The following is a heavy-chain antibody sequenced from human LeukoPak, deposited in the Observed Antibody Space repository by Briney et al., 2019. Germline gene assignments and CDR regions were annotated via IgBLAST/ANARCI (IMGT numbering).Heavy chain of an antibody. J-gene: IGHJ5*02. CDR2: INHSGST. CDR3: ARGPPPTYRPQNWFAP. Sequence: MPSETLSLTCAVYGGSFSGYYWSWIRQPPGKGLEWIGEINHSGSTNYNPSLKSRVTISVDTSKNQFSLKLSSVTAADTAVYYCARGPPPTYRPQNWFAPWGQGTRVTVSS. V-gene: IGHV4-34*01. D-gene: IGHD2-21*01. CDR1: GGSFSGYY.